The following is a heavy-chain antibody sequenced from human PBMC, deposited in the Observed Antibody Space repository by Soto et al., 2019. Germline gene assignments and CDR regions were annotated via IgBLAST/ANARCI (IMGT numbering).Heavy chain of an antibody. V-gene: IGHV1-69*06. CDR3: ARDSPIGSTYSGYDAIDS. CDR2: IVPIVDTS. J-gene: IGHJ4*02. Sequence: SVKVSCKTSGGTFSSYAISWVRQAPGQGLEWMGGIVPIVDTSTYAQDFQGRVTITADKSTSTAYMELTSLTSKDTAVYYCARDSPIGSTYSGYDAIDSWGQGTLVTVSS. D-gene: IGHD5-12*01. CDR1: GGTFSSYA.